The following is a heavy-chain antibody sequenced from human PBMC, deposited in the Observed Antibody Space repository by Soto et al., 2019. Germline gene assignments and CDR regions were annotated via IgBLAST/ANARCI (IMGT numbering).Heavy chain of an antibody. Sequence: QLQLQESGPGLVKPSETLSLTCTVSGGSISSSSYYWGWIRQPPGKGLEWIGSIYYSGSTYYNPSLKSRVTISVDTSKNQFSLKLSSVTAADTAVYYCARLRGGGIGIAAAGIGVDYWGQGTLVTVSS. CDR3: ARLRGGGIGIAAAGIGVDY. D-gene: IGHD6-13*01. V-gene: IGHV4-39*01. J-gene: IGHJ4*02. CDR2: IYYSGST. CDR1: GGSISSSSYY.